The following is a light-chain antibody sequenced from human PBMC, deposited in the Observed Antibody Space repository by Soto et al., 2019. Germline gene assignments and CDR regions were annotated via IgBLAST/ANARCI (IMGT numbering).Light chain of an antibody. J-gene: IGKJ1*01. Sequence: EIVLTPSPGTLSLSPWEIATLSCRASQSVSSSYLAWYQQKPGQAPRLLIYGASNRATGIPDRFSGSGSGTDFTLTISRLEPEDFAVYYCQQYGSSPPWTFGQGTKVDI. CDR1: QSVSSSY. V-gene: IGKV3-20*01. CDR2: GAS. CDR3: QQYGSSPPWT.